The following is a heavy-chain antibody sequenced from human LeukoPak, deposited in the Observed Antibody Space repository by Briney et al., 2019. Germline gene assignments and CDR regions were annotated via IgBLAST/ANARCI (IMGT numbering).Heavy chain of an antibody. V-gene: IGHV4-59*01. CDR3: ARARGRWLQTYYFDY. D-gene: IGHD5-24*01. CDR1: GGSISSYY. J-gene: IGHJ4*02. Sequence: SETLSLTCTVSGGSISSYYWSWIRQPPGKRLEWIGYIYYSGSTNYNPSLKSRVTISVDTSKNQFSLKLSSVTAADTAVYYCARARGRWLQTYYFDYWGQGTLVTVSS. CDR2: IYYSGST.